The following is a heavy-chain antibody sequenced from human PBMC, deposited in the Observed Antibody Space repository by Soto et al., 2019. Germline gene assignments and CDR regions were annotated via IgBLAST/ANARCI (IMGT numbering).Heavy chain of an antibody. D-gene: IGHD3-10*01. CDR2: IIPILGIA. J-gene: IGHJ4*02. V-gene: IGHV1-69*02. CDR1: GGTFSSYT. Sequence: SVKVSCKASGGTFSSYTISWVRQAPGQGLEWMGRIIPILGIANYAQKFQGRVTITADKSTSTAYMELSSLRSEDTAVYYCASQYYYGSGSYLRSYFDYWGQGTLVTVSS. CDR3: ASQYYYGSGSYLRSYFDY.